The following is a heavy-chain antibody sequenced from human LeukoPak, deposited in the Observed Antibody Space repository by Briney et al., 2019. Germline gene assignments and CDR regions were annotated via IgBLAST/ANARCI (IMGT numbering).Heavy chain of an antibody. V-gene: IGHV1-69*13. J-gene: IGHJ6*02. CDR3: ARADVGDSYYYGMDV. CDR2: IIPIFGTA. CDR1: GGTFSIYA. Sequence: SVKVSCKASGGTFSIYAISWVRQAPGQGLEWMGGIIPIFGTANYAQKFQGRVTITADESTSTAYMELSSLRSEDTAVYYCARADVGDSYYYGMDVWGQGTTVTVSS. D-gene: IGHD1-26*01.